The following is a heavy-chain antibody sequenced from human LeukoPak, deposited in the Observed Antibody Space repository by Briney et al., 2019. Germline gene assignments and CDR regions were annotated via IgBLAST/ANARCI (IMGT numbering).Heavy chain of an antibody. CDR1: GDPISSYH. Sequence: PGEPLSLPCSVSGDPISSYHGRWIRQNAAKGLEWIGCIYTSGSTNYNPSVKSRVTMSVDTSKNQFSLKLSSVTAADTAVYYCARDDCSSTSCTFDYWGQGTLVTVSS. D-gene: IGHD2-2*01. J-gene: IGHJ4*02. CDR2: IYTSGST. V-gene: IGHV4-4*07. CDR3: ARDDCSSTSCTFDY.